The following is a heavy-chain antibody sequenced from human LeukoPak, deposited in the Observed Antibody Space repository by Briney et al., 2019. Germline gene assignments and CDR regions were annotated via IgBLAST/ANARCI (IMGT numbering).Heavy chain of an antibody. CDR1: GFTFRTSA. V-gene: IGHV3-30*04. CDR3: ARDPRRHRGAFDI. CDR2: ISYDASNK. J-gene: IGHJ3*02. Sequence: GGSLRLSCAASGFTFRTSAMYWFRQAPGKGLEWVAVISYDASNKYYGDSVKGRFTISRDTAKNSLYLQINSLRAEDTAVYYCARDPRRHRGAFDIWGQGTMVTVSS. D-gene: IGHD1-14*01.